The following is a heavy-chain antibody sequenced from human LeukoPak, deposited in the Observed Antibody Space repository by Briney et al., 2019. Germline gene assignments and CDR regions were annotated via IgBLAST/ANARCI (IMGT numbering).Heavy chain of an antibody. CDR1: GGTFSSYA. D-gene: IGHD6-13*01. CDR2: IIPIFGTA. CDR3: ARRSTGIAAAGPTSFDY. J-gene: IGHJ4*02. Sequence: SSVKVSCKAPGGTFSSYAISWVRQAPGQGLEWMGWIIPIFGTANYAQKFQGRVTITADESTSTAYMEVSSLRSEDTAVYYCARRSTGIAAAGPTSFDYWGQGTLVTVSS. V-gene: IGHV1-69*01.